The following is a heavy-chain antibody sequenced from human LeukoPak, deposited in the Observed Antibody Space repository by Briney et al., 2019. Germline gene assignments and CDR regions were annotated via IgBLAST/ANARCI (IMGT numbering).Heavy chain of an antibody. J-gene: IGHJ4*02. CDR1: GFTDSSNY. CDR3: ARLWEDRRESEYYCAY. Sequence: GGSLRLSCAASGFTDSSNYMSWVRQAPGKGLEWVSVIYTGGSTHYADSVKGRFTISRDNSKNTLYLQMNSLRAEDTAVYYCARLWEDRRESEYYCAYWGQGTLVTVSS. D-gene: IGHD5-24*01. CDR2: IYTGGST. V-gene: IGHV3-66*01.